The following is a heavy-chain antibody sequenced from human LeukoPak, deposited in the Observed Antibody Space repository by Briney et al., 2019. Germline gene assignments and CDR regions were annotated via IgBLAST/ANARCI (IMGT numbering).Heavy chain of an antibody. CDR2: IYSAGNT. Sequence: GGSLRLSCAASGFIVSSSHLSWVRQAPGEGLELVSVIYSAGNTYYANYVEGRFTISRDNIKKTVYLQMNSLRAEDTAVYYCARSPRGMDWGQGTLVTVSS. CDR3: ARSPRGMD. CDR1: GFIVSSSH. D-gene: IGHD3-16*01. J-gene: IGHJ4*02. V-gene: IGHV3-53*01.